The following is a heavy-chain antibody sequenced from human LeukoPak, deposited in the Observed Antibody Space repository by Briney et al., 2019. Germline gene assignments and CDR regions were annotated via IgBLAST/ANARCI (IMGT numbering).Heavy chain of an antibody. D-gene: IGHD2-15*01. J-gene: IGHJ4*02. CDR1: GFTFSSYA. Sequence: PGGSLRLSCAASGFTFSSYAMSWVRQAPGKGLEWVSAISGSGGSTYYADSVKGRFTISRDNYKNTLYLQMNSLRAEDTAVYYCAKDLLGEGGYFDYWGQGTLVTVSS. CDR2: ISGSGGST. V-gene: IGHV3-23*01. CDR3: AKDLLGEGGYFDY.